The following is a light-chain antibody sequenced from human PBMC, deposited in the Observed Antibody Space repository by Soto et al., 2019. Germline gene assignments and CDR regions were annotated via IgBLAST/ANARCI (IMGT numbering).Light chain of an antibody. CDR3: LQYGSPPLT. CDR1: QSVSSSY. V-gene: IGKV3-20*01. Sequence: EIVLTQSPGTLSLSPGERATLSCRASQSVSSSYLAWYQQKPGQAPRLLIYGASSRATGIPDRFSGSGSGADFTLTISRLEPEDFAVYYCLQYGSPPLTFGGGTKVEIK. CDR2: GAS. J-gene: IGKJ4*01.